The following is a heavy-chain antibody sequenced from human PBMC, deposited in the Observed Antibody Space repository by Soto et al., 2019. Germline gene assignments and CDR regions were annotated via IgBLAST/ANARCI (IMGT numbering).Heavy chain of an antibody. CDR1: GASISYYF. CDR3: AKNRDNYFDE. CDR2: LDYSGST. V-gene: IGHV4-59*01. J-gene: IGHJ4*02. Sequence: SETLSLTCTVSGASISYYFWSWIRQSPGRGLEWIGYLDYSGSTNYNPSLKSRVIISADTSKNQFSLKLNSVTAADTAVYYCAKNRDNYFDEWGQGKLVTVSS.